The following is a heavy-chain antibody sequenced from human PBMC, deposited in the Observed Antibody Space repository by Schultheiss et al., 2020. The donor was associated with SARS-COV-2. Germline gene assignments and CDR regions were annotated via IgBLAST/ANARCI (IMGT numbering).Heavy chain of an antibody. CDR3: ARYAYYDFWSGYSTFDK. CDR1: GFTFSSYA. D-gene: IGHD3-3*01. CDR2: ISGSGGSAYYIDSVKGGGT. V-gene: IGHV3-23*01. J-gene: IGHJ4*02. Sequence: GGSLRLSCAASGFTFSSYAMSWVRQAPGKGLEWVSAISGSGGSAYYIDSVKGGGTYYADSVKGRFTISRDNSKNTLYLQMNSLRAEDTAVYYCARYAYYDFWSGYSTFDKWGQGTLVTVSS.